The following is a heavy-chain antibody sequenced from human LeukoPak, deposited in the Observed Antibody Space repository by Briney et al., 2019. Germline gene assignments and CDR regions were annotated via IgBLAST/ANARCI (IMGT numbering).Heavy chain of an antibody. D-gene: IGHD5-24*01. CDR3: ARGARTEGYSTQILY. Sequence: ASVKVSCKASVYTFTGYYMHWVRQSPGQGLEWMGWINPNSGNTYYAQKFQGRVTMTRDTSINTAFMELTRLKSDDTAVYYCARGARTEGYSTQILYWRQGALVTVS. CDR1: VYTFTGYY. V-gene: IGHV1-2*02. J-gene: IGHJ4*02. CDR2: INPNSGNT.